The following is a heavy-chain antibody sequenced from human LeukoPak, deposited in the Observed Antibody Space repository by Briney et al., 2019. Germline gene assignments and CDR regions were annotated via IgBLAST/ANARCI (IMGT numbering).Heavy chain of an antibody. D-gene: IGHD3-22*01. CDR1: GGTFSSYA. J-gene: IGHJ4*02. CDR2: IIPIFGTA. CDR3: ARTFYYDSSGYHHLDY. V-gene: IGHV1-69*05. Sequence: GAAVKVSCKASGGTFSSYAISWVRQAPGQGLEWMGRIIPIFGTANYAQKFQGRVTITTDESTSTAYMELSSLRSEDTAVYYCARTFYYDSSGYHHLDYWGQGTLVTVSS.